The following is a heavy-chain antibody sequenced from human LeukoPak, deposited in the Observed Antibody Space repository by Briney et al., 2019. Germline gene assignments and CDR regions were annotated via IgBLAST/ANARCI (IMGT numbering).Heavy chain of an antibody. D-gene: IGHD6-13*01. CDR2: INPSGGST. CDR1: GYTFTSYY. CDR3: ARGDRYSSSAKNYYYYGMDV. J-gene: IGHJ6*02. Sequence: ASVKVSCKASGYTFTSYYMHWVRQAPGQGLEWMGIINPSGGSTSYAQKFQGRVTMTRDTSTSTVNMELSSLRSEDTAVYYCARGDRYSSSAKNYYYYGMDVWGQGTTVTVSS. V-gene: IGHV1-46*01.